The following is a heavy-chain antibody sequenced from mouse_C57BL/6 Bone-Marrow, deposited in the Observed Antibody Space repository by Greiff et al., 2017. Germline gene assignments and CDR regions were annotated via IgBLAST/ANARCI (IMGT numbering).Heavy chain of an antibody. Sequence: QQQSGAELVRPGTSVKMSCKASGYTFTNYWIGWAKQRPGHGLEWIGDIYPGGGYTNYNEKFKGKATLTADKSSSTAYMQFSSLTSEDSAIYYCARSGYYGSSYGYFDVWGTGTTVTVSS. J-gene: IGHJ1*03. CDR1: GYTFTNYW. CDR2: IYPGGGYT. CDR3: ARSGYYGSSYGYFDV. V-gene: IGHV1-63*01. D-gene: IGHD1-1*01.